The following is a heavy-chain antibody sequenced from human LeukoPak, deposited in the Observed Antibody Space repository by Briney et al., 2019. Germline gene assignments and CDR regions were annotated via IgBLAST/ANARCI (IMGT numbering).Heavy chain of an antibody. Sequence: PSETLSLTCAVYGGSFSGYYWSWIRQPPGKGLKWIGEINHSGSTNYNPSLKSRVTISVDTSKNQFSLKLSSVTAADTAVYYCASGETYYYDSSGYPHDAFDIWGQGTMVTVSS. J-gene: IGHJ3*02. D-gene: IGHD3-22*01. V-gene: IGHV4-34*01. CDR1: GGSFSGYY. CDR3: ASGETYYYDSSGYPHDAFDI. CDR2: INHSGST.